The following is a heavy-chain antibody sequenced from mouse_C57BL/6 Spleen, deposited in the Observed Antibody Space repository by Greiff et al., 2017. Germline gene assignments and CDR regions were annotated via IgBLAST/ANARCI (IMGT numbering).Heavy chain of an antibody. J-gene: IGHJ4*01. D-gene: IGHD2-4*01. V-gene: IGHV7-3*01. Sequence: EVMLVESGGGLVQPGGSLSLSCAASGFTFTDYYMSWVRQPPGKALEWLGFIRNKANGYTTEYSASVKGRFTISRDNSQSILYLQVNALRAEDSATYYCARYDYDAGYYAMDYWGQGTSVTVSS. CDR2: IRNKANGYTT. CDR1: GFTFTDYY. CDR3: ARYDYDAGYYAMDY.